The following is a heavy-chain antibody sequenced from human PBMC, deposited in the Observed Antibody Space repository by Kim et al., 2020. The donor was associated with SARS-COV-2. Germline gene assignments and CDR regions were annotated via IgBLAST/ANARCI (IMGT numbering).Heavy chain of an antibody. CDR3: AKGLLRDIVVVPAAIRRRNWFDP. J-gene: IGHJ5*02. Sequence: GGSLRLSCAASGFTFSSYGMHWVRQAPGKGLEWVAVISYDGSNKYYADSVKGRFTISRDNSKNTLYLQMNSLRAEDTAVYYCAKGLLRDIVVVPAAIRRRNWFDPWGQGTLVTVSS. CDR1: GFTFSSYG. D-gene: IGHD2-2*02. CDR2: ISYDGSNK. V-gene: IGHV3-30*18.